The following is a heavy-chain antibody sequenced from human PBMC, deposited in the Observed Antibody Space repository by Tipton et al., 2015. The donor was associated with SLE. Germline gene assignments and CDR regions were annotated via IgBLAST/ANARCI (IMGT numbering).Heavy chain of an antibody. D-gene: IGHD5-24*01. CDR2: INNDGSGA. Sequence: SLRLSCAASGFTLSNYWMFWVRQAPGKGLVWVSRINNDGSGAWYAESVKGRFTISRDNARNTLYLQMNSVRVEDTAVYYCARDRDGAGPTVDIWGQGTMVTVSS. CDR1: GFTLSNYW. J-gene: IGHJ3*02. CDR3: ARDRDGAGPTVDI. V-gene: IGHV3-74*01.